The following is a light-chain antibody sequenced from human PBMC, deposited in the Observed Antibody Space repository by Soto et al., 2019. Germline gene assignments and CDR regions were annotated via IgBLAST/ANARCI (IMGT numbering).Light chain of an antibody. CDR2: KSS. J-gene: IGKJ2*01. CDR3: QQYNSYSPYT. CDR1: QSISSW. V-gene: IGKV1-5*03. Sequence: DIQMTQSPSTLSASVGDRVTITCRASQSISSWLAWYQQKPGKAPKLLIYKSSSLECGVPSRLRGIESGTEYTLTISSLQPDDLETYYCQQYNSYSPYTVGHGTKLESK.